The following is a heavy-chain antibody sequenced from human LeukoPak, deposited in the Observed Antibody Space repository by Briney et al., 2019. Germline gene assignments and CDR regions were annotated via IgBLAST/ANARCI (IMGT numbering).Heavy chain of an antibody. J-gene: IGHJ4*02. D-gene: IGHD1-26*01. V-gene: IGHV3-74*01. CDR3: ARDGRSGNFDK. CDR1: GFTFSGYW. CDR2: IRSDGSIT. Sequence: PGGSLRLSCAAPGFTFSGYWMHWVRQAPGKWLAWVSVIRSDGSITTYAASVKGQFTIYRDTAKNTLYLQMNSLRAEDTAVDYCARDGRSGNFDKWGQGSLVSVSS.